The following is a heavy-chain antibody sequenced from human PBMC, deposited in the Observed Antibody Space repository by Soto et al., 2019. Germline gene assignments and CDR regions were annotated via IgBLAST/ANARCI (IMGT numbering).Heavy chain of an antibody. J-gene: IGHJ4*02. CDR2: FSGSSGNS. V-gene: IGHV3-23*01. CDR1: GYTFSSSI. Sequence: LRLSCAGSGYTFSSSIMSWVRQAPGKGLEWVSTFSGSSGNSYYADSAKGRFTISRDNSKNTLYLQMNSLRAEDTALYYCAKRGHNFFDYWGQGTLVTVSS. CDR3: AKRGHNFFDY. D-gene: IGHD5-12*01.